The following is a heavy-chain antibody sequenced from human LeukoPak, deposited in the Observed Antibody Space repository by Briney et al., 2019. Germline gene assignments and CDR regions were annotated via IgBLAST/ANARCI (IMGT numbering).Heavy chain of an antibody. Sequence: SETLSLTCTVSGGSITSGNYYWSWIRQPPGKGLEWIGYIFYTGSTNYSPSLKSRVSISVDTFKNQFSLKLSSVTAADTAVYYCARAGRVIRAVDYWGQGTLVTVSS. V-gene: IGHV4-30-4*01. CDR3: ARAGRVIRAVDY. D-gene: IGHD3-16*02. CDR2: IFYTGST. CDR1: GGSITSGNYY. J-gene: IGHJ4*02.